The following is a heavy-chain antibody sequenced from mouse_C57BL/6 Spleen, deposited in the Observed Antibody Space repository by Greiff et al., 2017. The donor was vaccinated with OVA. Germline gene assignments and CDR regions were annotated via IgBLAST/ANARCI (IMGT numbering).Heavy chain of an antibody. CDR2: IHPSDSDT. V-gene: IGHV1-74*01. CDR1: GYTFTSYC. D-gene: IGHD1-3*01. J-gene: IGHJ2*01. CDR3: ACDNTPDYFDY. Sequence: VQLQEPGADLVKPGASVTMSCTASGYTFTSYCMHWVKQTPGQGLEWIGRIHPSDSDTNYTHKFKGMATFTVDKSSSPVYMQLSRLKSDDSAVYYCACDNTPDYFDYWGQGTTLTVSS.